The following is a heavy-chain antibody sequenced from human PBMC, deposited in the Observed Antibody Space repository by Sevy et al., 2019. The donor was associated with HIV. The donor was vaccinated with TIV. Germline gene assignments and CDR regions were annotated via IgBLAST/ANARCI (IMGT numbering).Heavy chain of an antibody. CDR1: AFTFSTYA. CDR2: ISYDGSHK. D-gene: IGHD6-13*01. V-gene: IGHV3-30*03. Sequence: RGSLRLSCAASAFTFSTYAMHWVRQAPGKGLEWVAVISYDGSHKYYADSVKGRFTISRDVSKSSLYLQMNTLRAEDTAVYYCARDAGYSVNWYPRFDPWGQGTLVTVSS. CDR3: ARDAGYSVNWYPRFDP. J-gene: IGHJ5*02.